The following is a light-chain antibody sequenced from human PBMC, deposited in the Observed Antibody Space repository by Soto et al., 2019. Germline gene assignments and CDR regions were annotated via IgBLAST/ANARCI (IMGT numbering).Light chain of an antibody. CDR3: SSYTSSSTVV. Sequence: QSVLTQPASVSGSPGQSITISCTGTSSDVGGYNYVYWYQQHPGKAPQLMIYDVSNRPSGVSNRFSGSKSGNTASLTISGLQAEDEADYYCSSYTSSSTVVFGGGTKLTVL. CDR1: SSDVGGYNY. J-gene: IGLJ2*01. CDR2: DVS. V-gene: IGLV2-14*01.